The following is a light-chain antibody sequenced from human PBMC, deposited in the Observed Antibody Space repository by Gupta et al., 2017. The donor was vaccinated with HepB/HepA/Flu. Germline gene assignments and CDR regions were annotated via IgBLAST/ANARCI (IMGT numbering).Light chain of an antibody. CDR1: KLGDKY. CDR2: QDS. J-gene: IGLJ2*01. V-gene: IGLV3-1*01. Sequence: SSELTQPPSVSVSPGQTASITCSGDKLGDKYACWYQQKPGQSPVLGIYQDSKRPSGIPGRFSGSNSGNTDTLTISGNQAMDEAYYDCQASDSSTSVVFGGGTKLTVL. CDR3: QASDSSTSVV.